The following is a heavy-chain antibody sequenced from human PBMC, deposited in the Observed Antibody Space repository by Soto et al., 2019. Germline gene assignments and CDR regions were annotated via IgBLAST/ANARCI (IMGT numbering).Heavy chain of an antibody. Sequence: QLQLQESGPGLVKPSETLSLTCTVSGGSISSSSYYWGWIRQPPGKGLEWIGGIYYSGSTYYNPSLKSRVTISVDTSKNQFSLKLSSVTAADTAVYYCARRGPPLPYGDGKADYWGQGTLVTVSS. CDR1: GGSISSSSYY. D-gene: IGHD4-17*01. J-gene: IGHJ4*02. V-gene: IGHV4-39*01. CDR3: ARRGPPLPYGDGKADY. CDR2: IYYSGST.